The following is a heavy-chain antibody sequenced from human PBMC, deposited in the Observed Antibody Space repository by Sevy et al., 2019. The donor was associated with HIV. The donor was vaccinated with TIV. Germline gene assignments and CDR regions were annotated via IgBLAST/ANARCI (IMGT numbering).Heavy chain of an antibody. D-gene: IGHD3-9*01. V-gene: IGHV3-11*01. CDR1: GFTFRDYY. J-gene: IGHJ4*02. Sequence: GGSLRLSCAASGFTFRDYYMSWIRQAPGKGLEWISYISSSGNTIDYADSVKGRFTISRDNAKNSLYLQMNSLRAEDTAVYYCAKLYDILTGHDLGFNYWGQGTLVTVSS. CDR3: AKLYDILTGHDLGFNY. CDR2: ISSSGNTI.